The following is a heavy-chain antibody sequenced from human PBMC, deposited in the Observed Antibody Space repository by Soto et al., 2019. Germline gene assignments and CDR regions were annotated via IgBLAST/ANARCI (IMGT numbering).Heavy chain of an antibody. CDR2: ISSSGSTI. D-gene: IGHD1-26*01. CDR3: ARVSPEVGARGWFDP. Sequence: EVQLVESGGGLVQPGGSLRLSCAASGFIFSSYEMNWVRQAPGKGLEWVSYISSSGSTIYYADSVKGRFTISRDNAKNSLYLQMNSLRAEDTAVYYCARVSPEVGARGWFDPWGQGTLVTVSS. V-gene: IGHV3-48*03. J-gene: IGHJ5*02. CDR1: GFIFSSYE.